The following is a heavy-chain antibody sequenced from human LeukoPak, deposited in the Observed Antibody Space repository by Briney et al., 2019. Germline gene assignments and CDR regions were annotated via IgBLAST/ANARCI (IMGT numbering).Heavy chain of an antibody. D-gene: IGHD3/OR15-3a*01. V-gene: IGHV4-39*01. CDR2: IYYSGST. CDR3: ARQTGSGLFILP. Sequence: SETLSLTCTVSGGSISSSSYYWGWIRQPPGKGLKWIGSIYYSGSTYYNPSLKSRVTISVDTSKNQFSLRLTSVTAADTAVYYCARQTGSGLFILPGGQGTLVTVSS. J-gene: IGHJ4*02. CDR1: GGSISSSSYY.